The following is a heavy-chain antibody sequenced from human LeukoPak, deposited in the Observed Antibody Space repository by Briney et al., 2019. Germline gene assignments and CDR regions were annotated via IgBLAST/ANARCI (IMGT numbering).Heavy chain of an antibody. CDR1: GFTFSSYN. Sequence: PGGSLRLSCAASGFTFSSYNMNWVRQAPGKGLEWVSSISSSSSYIYYADSVKGRFTISRDNAKNSLYLQMNSLRAEDTAVYYCARDRGTVAGEGSFDYWGQGTLVTVSS. D-gene: IGHD6-19*01. V-gene: IGHV3-21*01. CDR3: ARDRGTVAGEGSFDY. CDR2: ISSSSSYI. J-gene: IGHJ4*02.